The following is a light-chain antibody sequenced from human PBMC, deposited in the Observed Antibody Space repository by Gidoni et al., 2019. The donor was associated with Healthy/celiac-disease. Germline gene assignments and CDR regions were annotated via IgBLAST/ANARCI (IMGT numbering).Light chain of an antibody. CDR2: EVS. V-gene: IGLV2-14*01. Sequence: QSALTQPASVSGSPGPSITISCTGTRSDVGGYNYVSWYQQHPGKAPKLMIYEVSNRPAGVSNRFSGSKSGNTASLTISGLQAEDEADYYCSSYTSSSTRVFGTGTKVTVL. CDR1: RSDVGGYNY. CDR3: SSYTSSSTRV. J-gene: IGLJ1*01.